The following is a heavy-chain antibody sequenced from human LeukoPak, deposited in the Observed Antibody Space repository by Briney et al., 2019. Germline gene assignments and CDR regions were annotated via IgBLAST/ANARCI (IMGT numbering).Heavy chain of an antibody. D-gene: IGHD3-10*01. J-gene: IGHJ4*02. CDR3: AGIFYGSSSGPYDY. Sequence: GGSLGLSCAASGFTFSSYAMSWVRQAPGKGLEWVSAISGSGGSTHYADSVKGRFTISRDNSKNTLYLQMNSLRAEDTAVYYCAGIFYGSSSGPYDYWGQGTPVTVSS. V-gene: IGHV3-23*01. CDR1: GFTFSSYA. CDR2: ISGSGGST.